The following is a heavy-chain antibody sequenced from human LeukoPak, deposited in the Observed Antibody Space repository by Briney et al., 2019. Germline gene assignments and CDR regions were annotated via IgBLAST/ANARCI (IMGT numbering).Heavy chain of an antibody. V-gene: IGHV3-23*01. CDR1: GFTFSSYS. J-gene: IGHJ4*02. CDR3: AKVKSYYGSGSRLLDY. Sequence: GGSLRLSCAASGFTFSSYSMNWVRQAPGKGLEWVSAISGSGGSTYYADSVKGRFTISRDNSKNTLYLQMNSLRAEDTAVYYCAKVKSYYGSGSRLLDYWGQGTLVTVSS. CDR2: ISGSGGST. D-gene: IGHD3-10*01.